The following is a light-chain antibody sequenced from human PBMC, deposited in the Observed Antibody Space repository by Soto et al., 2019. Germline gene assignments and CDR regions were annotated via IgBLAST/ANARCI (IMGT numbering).Light chain of an antibody. Sequence: EIVLTQSPGTLSLSPGERATLSCRASQSVSSSYLAWYQQKPGQAPRLLIYGASSRATGIPDRFSGSGSGTDFTLTSSRLEPEDVAVYYCQQYGSSPPTLGQGTKVDIK. J-gene: IGKJ1*01. CDR2: GAS. CDR1: QSVSSSY. V-gene: IGKV3-20*01. CDR3: QQYGSSPPT.